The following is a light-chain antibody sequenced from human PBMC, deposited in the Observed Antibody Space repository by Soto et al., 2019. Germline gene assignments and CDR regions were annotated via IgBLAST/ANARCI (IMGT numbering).Light chain of an antibody. CDR2: GAF. Sequence: EVAFTPSPVPLSLSPGERATLSCRASQSFRGLLAWYQQKPGQAPRLLIYGAFNRATGIPARFSGSGSGTDFTLTISSLEPEDFAVYYCQHRNNRPFSFGPGTKVDI. J-gene: IGKJ3*01. V-gene: IGKV3-11*01. CDR3: QHRNNRPFS. CDR1: QSFRGL.